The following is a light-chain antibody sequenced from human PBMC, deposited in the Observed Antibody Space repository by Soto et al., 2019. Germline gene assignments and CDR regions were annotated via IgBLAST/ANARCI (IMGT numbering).Light chain of an antibody. V-gene: IGKV1-5*03. J-gene: IGKJ4*02. CDR1: QSSSSW. CDR3: QQYDSYALT. Sequence: DIQMTKSPSTLSASVGDRVTITCRASQSSSSWLAWYQHKPGKAPNLLIYKASSLESGVPSRFSGSGSGTEFTLTVSSLQPDDLATYYCQQYDSYALTFGGGTKVQIK. CDR2: KAS.